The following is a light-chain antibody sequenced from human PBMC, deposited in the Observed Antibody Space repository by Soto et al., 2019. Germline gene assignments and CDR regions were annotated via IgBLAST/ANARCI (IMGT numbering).Light chain of an antibody. Sequence: IVLTQSPGTLSLSPWERATLSCRASQSVSSSYLAWYQQKPGQAPRLLIYNAFNRATGIPDRFSGSGSGTDFTLTISRLEPEDFAVYYCQQYGSSPMWTFGQGTKVDIK. V-gene: IGKV3-20*01. CDR2: NAF. J-gene: IGKJ1*01. CDR3: QQYGSSPMWT. CDR1: QSVSSSY.